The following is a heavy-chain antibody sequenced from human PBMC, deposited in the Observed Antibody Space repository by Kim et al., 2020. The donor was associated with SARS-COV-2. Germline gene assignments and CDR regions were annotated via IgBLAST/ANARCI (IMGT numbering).Heavy chain of an antibody. D-gene: IGHD6-19*01. CDR3: ARAPSVAGHFDY. J-gene: IGHJ4*02. Sequence: TYAQEFQGRVTITADESTSSAYMELSSLRSEDTAVYYCARAPSVAGHFDYWGQGTLVTVSS. V-gene: IGHV1-69*01.